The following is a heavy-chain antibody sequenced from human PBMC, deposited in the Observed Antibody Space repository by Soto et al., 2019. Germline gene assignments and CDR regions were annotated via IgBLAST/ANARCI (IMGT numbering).Heavy chain of an antibody. CDR1: GYTFTGYY. J-gene: IGHJ4*02. V-gene: IGHV1-2*02. Sequence: ASVKVSCKASGYTFTGYYMHWVRQAPGQGLEWMGWINPNSGGTNYAQKFQGRVTMTRDTSISTAYMELSRLRSDDTAVYYCARAYFYDSKSFDYWGQGTLVTVS. CDR3: ARAYFYDSKSFDY. D-gene: IGHD3-22*01. CDR2: INPNSGGT.